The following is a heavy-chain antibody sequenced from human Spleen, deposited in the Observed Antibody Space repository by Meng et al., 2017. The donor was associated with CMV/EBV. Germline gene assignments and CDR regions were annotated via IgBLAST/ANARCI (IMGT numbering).Heavy chain of an antibody. CDR3: ARESSGSFVLDV. J-gene: IGHJ6*02. D-gene: IGHD3-22*01. CDR1: GFTFSVYS. CDR2: ISSSSFI. V-gene: IGHV3-21*01. Sequence: GGSLRLSCAASGFTFSVYSMIWVRQAPGKGLEWVSSISSSSFISYVDSVKGRFTISRDNAENSLYLHMNGLRAEDTAVYFCARESSGSFVLDVWGQGTTVTVSS.